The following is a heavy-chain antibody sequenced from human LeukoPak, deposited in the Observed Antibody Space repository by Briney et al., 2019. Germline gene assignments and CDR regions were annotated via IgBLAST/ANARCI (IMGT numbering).Heavy chain of an antibody. CDR3: ARGRSPDGFDI. CDR2: ISAYNGNT. V-gene: IGHV1-18*01. J-gene: IGHJ3*02. D-gene: IGHD1-14*01. CDR1: GYTFTNYG. Sequence: PSVNLSCTASGYTFTNYGISWVRQTPGQGLERMGWISAYNGNTNNAQKLQGRVTMTTDTSTSTAYRELRRLRSGDTAVYYCARGRSPDGFDIWGQGTMVTVSS.